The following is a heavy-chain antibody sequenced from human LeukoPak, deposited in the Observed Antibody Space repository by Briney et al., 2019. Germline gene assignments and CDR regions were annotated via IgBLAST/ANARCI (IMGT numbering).Heavy chain of an antibody. V-gene: IGHV1-69*13. D-gene: IGHD2-8*01. CDR1: GRTFSSYA. J-gene: IGHJ3*02. Sequence: SVKVSCKASGRTFSSYAISWVRQAPGQGLEWMGGIIPIFGTANYAQKFQGRVTITADESTSTAYMELSSLRSEDTAVYYCAREDIVLMAHAFDIWGQGTMVTVSS. CDR3: AREDIVLMAHAFDI. CDR2: IIPIFGTA.